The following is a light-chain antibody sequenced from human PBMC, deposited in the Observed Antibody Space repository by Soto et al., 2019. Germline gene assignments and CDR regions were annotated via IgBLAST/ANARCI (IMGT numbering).Light chain of an antibody. J-gene: IGLJ2*01. V-gene: IGLV1-44*01. CDR3: ATWDDSLSGPV. CDR1: SSNIGKNT. Sequence: QSVLTQPPSASGTPGQSVTSSCSGSSSNIGKNTVNWYQQLPGTAPKLLIHSNGQRPSGVPDRFSGSKSGNSASLAISGLQPEDEADYSCATWDDSLSGPVFGGGTKVTVL. CDR2: SNG.